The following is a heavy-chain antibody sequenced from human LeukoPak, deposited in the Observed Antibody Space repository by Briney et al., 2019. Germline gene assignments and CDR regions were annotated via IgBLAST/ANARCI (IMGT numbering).Heavy chain of an antibody. D-gene: IGHD6-13*01. CDR2: ISAYNGNI. CDR1: GYTFTNYG. CDR3: ARDNHRSSWSWFDP. Sequence: GASVKVSCKASGYTFTNYGISWVRQAPGQGLEWMGWISAYNGNIKYAQEFQGRVTMTTDTSTSTAYMELRSLSSDDTAVYHCARDNHRSSWSWFDPWGQGTLVTVSS. V-gene: IGHV1-18*01. J-gene: IGHJ5*02.